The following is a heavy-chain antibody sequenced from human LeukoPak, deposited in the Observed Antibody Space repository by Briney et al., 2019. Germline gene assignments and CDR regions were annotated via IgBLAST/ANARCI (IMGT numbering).Heavy chain of an antibody. Sequence: PGGSLRLSCAASGFTFSSYAMSWVRQAPGRGLEWVSAISGSGGSTYYADSVKGRFTISRDNSKNTLYLQMNSLRAEDTAVYYCARSDYGGGPTYDAFDLWGQGTMVTVSS. CDR3: ARSDYGGGPTYDAFDL. D-gene: IGHD4-23*01. V-gene: IGHV3-23*01. CDR1: GFTFSSYA. J-gene: IGHJ3*01. CDR2: ISGSGGST.